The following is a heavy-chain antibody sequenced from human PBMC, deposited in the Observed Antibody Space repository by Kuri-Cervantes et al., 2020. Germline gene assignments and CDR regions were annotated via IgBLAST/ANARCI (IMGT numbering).Heavy chain of an antibody. CDR1: GFTFSNYA. Sequence: VGSLRLSCAASGFTFSNYALHWVRQAPGKGLEWVAVISYDGSNKYYADSVKGRFTISRDNSKNTLYLQMNSLRAEDTAVYYCARVLWRYSSGPFDYWGQGTLVTVSS. CDR2: ISYDGSNK. D-gene: IGHD6-19*01. V-gene: IGHV3-30*01. J-gene: IGHJ4*02. CDR3: ARVLWRYSSGPFDY.